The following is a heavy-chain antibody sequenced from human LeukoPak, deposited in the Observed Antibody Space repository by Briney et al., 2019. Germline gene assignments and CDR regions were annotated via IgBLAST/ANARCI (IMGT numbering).Heavy chain of an antibody. CDR2: ISAYNGNT. V-gene: IGHV1-18*01. CDR1: GYTFTSYG. Sequence: ASVTVSCKASGYTFTSYGISWVRQAPGQGLEWMGWISAYNGNTNYAQKLQGRVTMTTDTSTSTAYMELRSLRSGDTAVYYCARDVRRYYYDSSGYSFWGQGTLVTVSS. CDR3: ARDVRRYYYDSSGYSF. J-gene: IGHJ4*02. D-gene: IGHD3-22*01.